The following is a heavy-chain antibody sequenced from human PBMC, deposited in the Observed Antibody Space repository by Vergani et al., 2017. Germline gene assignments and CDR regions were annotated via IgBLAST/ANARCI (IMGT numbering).Heavy chain of an antibody. Sequence: QVQLVQSGAEVKKPGASVKVSCKASGYTFTSYYMHWVRQAPGQGLEWMGWINTNTGNPTYAQGFTGRFVFSLDTSVSTAYLQISSLKAEDTAVYYCARGAGARILPGGGFDPWGQGTLVTVSS. V-gene: IGHV7-4-1*02. CDR3: ARGAGARILPGGGFDP. J-gene: IGHJ5*02. CDR2: INTNTGNP. CDR1: GYTFTSYY. D-gene: IGHD1-26*01.